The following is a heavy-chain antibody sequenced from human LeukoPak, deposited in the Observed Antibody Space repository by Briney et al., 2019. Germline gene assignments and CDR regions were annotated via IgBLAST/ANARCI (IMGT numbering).Heavy chain of an antibody. D-gene: IGHD6-13*01. V-gene: IGHV1-69*06. CDR2: IIPIFGTA. CDR3: ARDVRAGTNWFDP. Sequence: SVKVSCKASGGTVSSYAISWVRQAPGQGLEWMGGIIPIFGTANYAQKFQGRVTITADKSTSTAYMELSSLRSEDTAVYYCARDVRAGTNWFDPWGQGTLVTVSS. J-gene: IGHJ5*02. CDR1: GGTVSSYA.